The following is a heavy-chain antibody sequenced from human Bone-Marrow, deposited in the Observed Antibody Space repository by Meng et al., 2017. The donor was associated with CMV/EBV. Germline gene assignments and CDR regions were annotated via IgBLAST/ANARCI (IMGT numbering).Heavy chain of an antibody. D-gene: IGHD3-3*01. CDR1: GYTLTELS. CDR2: FDPEDGET. V-gene: IGHV1-24*01. CDR3: ARGPKYYDFWSGYPIYYYYGMDV. Sequence: ASVKVSCKVSGYTLTELSMHWVRQAPGKGLEWMGGFDPEDGETIYAQKFQGRVTMTEDTSTDTAYMELSSLRSEDTAVYYCARGPKYYDFWSGYPIYYYYGMDVWGQGTTVTVSS. J-gene: IGHJ6*02.